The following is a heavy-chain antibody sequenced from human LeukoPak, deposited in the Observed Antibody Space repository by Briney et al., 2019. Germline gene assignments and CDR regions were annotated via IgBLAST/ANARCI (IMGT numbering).Heavy chain of an antibody. CDR1: GFTFSSYG. Sequence: PGGSLRLSCAASGFTFSSYGIHWVRQAPGKGLEWVTFIRYDGSNKYYADSVKGRFTISRDNSKNTVYLQMNSLRGEDTAVYCCAKDLSTGYYIAYWGQGTLVTVSS. J-gene: IGHJ4*02. CDR2: IRYDGSNK. D-gene: IGHD3-9*01. V-gene: IGHV3-30*02. CDR3: AKDLSTGYYIAY.